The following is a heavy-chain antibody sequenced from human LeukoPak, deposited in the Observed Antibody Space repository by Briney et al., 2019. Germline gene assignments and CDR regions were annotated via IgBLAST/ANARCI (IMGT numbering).Heavy chain of an antibody. D-gene: IGHD5-24*01. Sequence: GGSLTLSCAASGFPFSSYWMSWVRQATGKGLEWVANIKQDGSEKNYVDSVKGRFTISRDNTKNSLYLQMSSLRAEDTAVYYCASRVFDYWGQGTLVTVSS. CDR3: ASRVFDY. CDR2: IKQDGSEK. CDR1: GFPFSSYW. V-gene: IGHV3-7*01. J-gene: IGHJ4*02.